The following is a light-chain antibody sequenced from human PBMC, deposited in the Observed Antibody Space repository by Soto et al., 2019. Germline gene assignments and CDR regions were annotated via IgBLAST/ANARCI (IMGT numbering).Light chain of an antibody. J-gene: IGKJ1*01. Sequence: DIQMTQSPSTLSASIGARVTSACRASQDISNWLAWYQQKPGKAPKLLIFHASSLESGVPSRFSGSGSGTEFSLTISSLQSDDFATYYCQQYNTYPTFGQGTKVDIK. CDR2: HAS. CDR3: QQYNTYPT. CDR1: QDISNW. V-gene: IGKV1-5*01.